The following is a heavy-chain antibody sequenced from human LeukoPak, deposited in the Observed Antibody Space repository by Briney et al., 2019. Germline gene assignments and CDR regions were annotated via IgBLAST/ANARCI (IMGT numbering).Heavy chain of an antibody. CDR2: INHSGST. CDR1: GGSSSGYY. Sequence: SETLSPTRAVYGGSSSGYYCGWIRQPPGKGLEWIGEINHSGSTNYTPSLKSRVTISVDTSKNQFSLKLSSVTAADTAVYYCARIHYGSGDDAFDIWGQGAMGTVSS. D-gene: IGHD3-10*01. CDR3: ARIHYGSGDDAFDI. V-gene: IGHV4-34*01. J-gene: IGHJ3*02.